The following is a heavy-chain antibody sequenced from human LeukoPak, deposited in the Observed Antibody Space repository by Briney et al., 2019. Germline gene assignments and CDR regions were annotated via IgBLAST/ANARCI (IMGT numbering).Heavy chain of an antibody. CDR3: AADLPPPRGYDYPVDD. J-gene: IGHJ4*02. D-gene: IGHD5-12*01. Sequence: GGSLRLSCAASGLTFSIHWMNWVRQAPGKGLEWVGRIKSKNDGETTEYAAPVKDRFIISRDDSRSTLYLQMNSLKGDDTAVYFRAADLPPPRGYDYPVDDWGQGALVTVSS. CDR2: IKSKNDGETT. V-gene: IGHV3-15*05. CDR1: GLTFSIHW.